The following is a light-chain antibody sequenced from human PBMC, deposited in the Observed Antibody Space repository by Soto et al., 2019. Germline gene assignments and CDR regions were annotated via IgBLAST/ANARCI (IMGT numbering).Light chain of an antibody. CDR3: AVYYGGAWV. V-gene: IGLV7-43*01. Sequence: QAVVTQEPSLTVSPGGTVTLTCASSTGAVTSGYYPNWFQQIPGQAPRALIYDTSNKHSWTPARLSGSLLGGKAALTLSGVQPEDEADCYCAVYYGGAWVFGGGTKLTVL. CDR1: TGAVTSGYY. J-gene: IGLJ3*02. CDR2: DTS.